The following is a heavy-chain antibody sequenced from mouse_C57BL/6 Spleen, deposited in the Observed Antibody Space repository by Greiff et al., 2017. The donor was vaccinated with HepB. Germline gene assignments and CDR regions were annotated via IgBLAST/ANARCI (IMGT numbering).Heavy chain of an antibody. J-gene: IGHJ2*01. Sequence: QVQLKQSGAELVKPGASVKISCKASGYAFSSYWMNWVKQRPGKGLEWIGQIYPGDGDTNYNGKFKGKATLTADKSSSTAYMQLSSLTSEDSAVYFCARRGYDYYYFDYWGQGTTLTVSS. CDR2: IYPGDGDT. D-gene: IGHD2-4*01. CDR3: ARRGYDYYYFDY. CDR1: GYAFSSYW. V-gene: IGHV1-80*01.